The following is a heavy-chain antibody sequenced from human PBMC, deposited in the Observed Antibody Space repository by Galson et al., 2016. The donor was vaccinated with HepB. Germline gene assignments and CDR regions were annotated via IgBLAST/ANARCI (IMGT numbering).Heavy chain of an antibody. Sequence: SLRLSCAGSGFTFRSYSMNWVRQAPGKGLEWVSYISRDSSTTHYADSAKGRFTISRDNAPNSLYLQLNSLRDEDKAVYYCARTYSSTWLDAFDIWGQGTMVTVSS. CDR3: ARTYSSTWLDAFDI. V-gene: IGHV3-48*02. CDR1: GFTFRSYS. J-gene: IGHJ3*02. D-gene: IGHD6-13*01. CDR2: ISRDSSTT.